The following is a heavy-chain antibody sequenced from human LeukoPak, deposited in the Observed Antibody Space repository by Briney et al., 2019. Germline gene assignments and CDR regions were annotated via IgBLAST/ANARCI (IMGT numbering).Heavy chain of an antibody. J-gene: IGHJ5*02. V-gene: IGHV3-23*01. CDR3: AKDPRYSGPQNGP. Sequence: GGSLRLSCAASGFPFSSYAMSWVRRAPGKGLEWVSAISGSAGSTYYADSVKGRFIISRDNSKNTLYLQMHSLRAEDTAVYYCAKDPRYSGPQNGPWGQGTLVTVSS. CDR2: ISGSAGST. D-gene: IGHD5-12*01. CDR1: GFPFSSYA.